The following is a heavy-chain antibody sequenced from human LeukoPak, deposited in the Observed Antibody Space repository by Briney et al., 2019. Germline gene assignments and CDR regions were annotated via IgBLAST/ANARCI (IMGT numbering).Heavy chain of an antibody. D-gene: IGHD3-9*01. J-gene: IGHJ4*02. V-gene: IGHV4-38-2*02. CDR1: GYSISSGYY. CDR3: ARMGYDILTGSNAFDY. Sequence: PSETLSLTCTVSGYSISSGYYWGWIRQPPGKGLDWIGSIYHSGSTHYNPSLKSRVTISVDTSKNQFSLKLSSVTAANTAVYYCARMGYDILTGSNAFDYWGQGTLVTVSS. CDR2: IYHSGST.